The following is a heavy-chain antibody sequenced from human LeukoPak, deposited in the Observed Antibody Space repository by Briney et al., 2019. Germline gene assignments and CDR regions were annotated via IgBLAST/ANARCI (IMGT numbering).Heavy chain of an antibody. Sequence: GGALQISCKGSGCNFTSHWIGWGRRMPGKGLEWMGIIYPGDSEKRNSPSFQGQVTFSADKSISTAYLQWSSLKASDTAMYYCARLVGGYSYGVVDYWGQGTLVTVSS. CDR3: ARLVGGYSYGVVDY. J-gene: IGHJ4*02. CDR1: GCNFTSHW. D-gene: IGHD5-18*01. CDR2: IYPGDSEK. V-gene: IGHV5-51*01.